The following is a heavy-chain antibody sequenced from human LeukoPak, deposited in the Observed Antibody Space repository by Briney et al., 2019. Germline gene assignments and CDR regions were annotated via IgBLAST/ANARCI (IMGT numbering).Heavy chain of an antibody. CDR2: TNPSGGST. CDR1: GYTFTSYY. J-gene: IGHJ5*02. V-gene: IGHV1-46*01. D-gene: IGHD6-13*01. Sequence: ASVKVSCKASGYTFTSYYMHWVRQAPGQGLEWMGITNPSGGSTSYAQKFQGRVTMTRDTSTSTVYMELSSLRSEDTAVYYCAREGQQLVRRFSFDNWFDPWGQGTLVTVSS. CDR3: AREGQQLVRRFSFDNWFDP.